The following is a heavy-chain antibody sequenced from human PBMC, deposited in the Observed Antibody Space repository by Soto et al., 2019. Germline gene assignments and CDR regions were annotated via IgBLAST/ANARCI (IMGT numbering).Heavy chain of an antibody. CDR2: INPKTGGT. D-gene: IGHD1-26*01. CDR3: ARDVVGSDYFDS. J-gene: IGHJ4*02. V-gene: IGHV1-2*02. Sequence: QVQLVQSGAEVKKPGASVKVSCKASGYTFTDYYMHWVRQAPGQGLEWMGWINPKTGGTNYAQKFQGRVTMTRDPSITTAYMELSRLRSDDTAVYYCARDVVGSDYFDSWGQGTLVTVCS. CDR1: GYTFTDYY.